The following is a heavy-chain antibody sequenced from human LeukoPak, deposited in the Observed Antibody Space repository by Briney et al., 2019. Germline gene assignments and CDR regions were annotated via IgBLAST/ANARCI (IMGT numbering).Heavy chain of an antibody. CDR1: GGTFSSYA. CDR3: ARGQIITIFGVANYYYYYMDV. CDR2: IIPIFGTA. V-gene: IGHV1-69*13. J-gene: IGHJ6*03. Sequence: SVKVSCKASGGTFSSYAISWVRQAPGQGLEWMGGIIPIFGTANYAQKFQGRVTITADESTSTAYMELSSLRSEDTAVYYCARGQIITIFGVANYYYYYMDVWGKGTTVTVSS. D-gene: IGHD3-3*01.